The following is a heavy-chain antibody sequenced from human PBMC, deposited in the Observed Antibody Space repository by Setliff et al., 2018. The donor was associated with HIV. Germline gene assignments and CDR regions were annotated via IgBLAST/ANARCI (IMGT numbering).Heavy chain of an antibody. CDR1: GYTFTTYG. CDR3: ARARLQGIVTAVGPRDNCLDP. D-gene: IGHD3-9*01. CDR2: ISAYNGNT. Sequence: ASVKVSCKPSGYTFTTYGLSWVRQAPGQGLEWMGWISAYNGNTNYAPRPLGRVTMTTDTSTSTAYMEVRSLSSDDTAVYYCARARLQGIVTAVGPRDNCLDPWGQGTRVTVSS. V-gene: IGHV1-18*01. J-gene: IGHJ5*02.